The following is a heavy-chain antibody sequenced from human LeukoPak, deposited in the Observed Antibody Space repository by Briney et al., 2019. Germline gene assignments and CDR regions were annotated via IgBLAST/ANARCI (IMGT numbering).Heavy chain of an antibody. J-gene: IGHJ4*02. CDR2: INSDGSSA. V-gene: IGHV3-74*01. Sequence: GGSLRLSCAASGCTFSSYWMHWVRQGPGKGLVWVSRINSDGSSATYADSVKGRFTISRDNAKNTLYLQMNSLRAEDTAVYYCARDPSGDYGDYFDYWGQGTLVTVSS. CDR3: ARDPSGDYGDYFDY. CDR1: GCTFSSYW. D-gene: IGHD4-17*01.